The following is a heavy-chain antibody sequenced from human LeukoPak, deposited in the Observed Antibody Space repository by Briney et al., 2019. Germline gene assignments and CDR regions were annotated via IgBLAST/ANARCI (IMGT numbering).Heavy chain of an antibody. CDR3: ARGRGGCGGSNWFDP. CDR1: LYIFTGYC. V-gene: IGHV1-2*02. J-gene: IGHJ5*02. CDR2: INPNSGGT. D-gene: IGHD6-19*01. Sequence: ASVNVSCKASLYIFTGYCMHCVRQAPGQGREWMGCINPNSGGTVYAQKFQGRVTMTRDMSIRKAYMELNRLKSDDTAMYYCARGRGGCGGSNWFDPWGQGTLVTVSS.